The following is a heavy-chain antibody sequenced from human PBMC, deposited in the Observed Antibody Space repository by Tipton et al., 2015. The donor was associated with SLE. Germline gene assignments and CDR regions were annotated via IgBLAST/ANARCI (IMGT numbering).Heavy chain of an antibody. Sequence: LRLSCTVSGGSISSGGYYWSWIRQHPGKGLEWIGYIYYSGSTYYNPSLKSRVTISVDTSKNQFSLKLSSVTAADTAVYYCASQRGYSYGVDYWGQGTLVTVSS. CDR1: GGSISSGGYY. CDR3: ASQRGYSYGVDY. D-gene: IGHD5-18*01. V-gene: IGHV4-31*03. J-gene: IGHJ4*02. CDR2: IYYSGST.